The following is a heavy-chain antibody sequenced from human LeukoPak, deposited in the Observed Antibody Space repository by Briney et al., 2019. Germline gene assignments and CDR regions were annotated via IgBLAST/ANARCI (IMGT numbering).Heavy chain of an antibody. CDR1: GYSFDTYW. J-gene: IGHJ3*02. V-gene: IGHV5-51*01. CDR3: ARPMRVTAMTHPFDI. CDR2: IYPGDSDT. D-gene: IGHD2-21*02. Sequence: GESLKISCKGSGYSFDTYWIGWARQMPGKGLECVGIIYPGDSDTRYNPSFQGQVTISADKSVNTAYLQWSSLKASDTAIYYCARPMRVTAMTHPFDIWGQGTMVTVSS.